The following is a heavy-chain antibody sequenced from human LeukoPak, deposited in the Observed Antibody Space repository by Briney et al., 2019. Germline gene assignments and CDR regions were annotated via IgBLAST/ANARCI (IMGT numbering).Heavy chain of an antibody. J-gene: IGHJ3*02. V-gene: IGHV3-9*01. D-gene: IGHD4-17*01. Sequence: PGRSLRLSCAASGFTFDDYAMHWVRQAPGKGLEWVSGVSWNSGSIGYADSVKGRFTISRDNAKNSLYLQMSSLRAEDTALYYCAKDRGTTVTTPDAFDIWGQGTMVTVSS. CDR1: GFTFDDYA. CDR3: AKDRGTTVTTPDAFDI. CDR2: VSWNSGSI.